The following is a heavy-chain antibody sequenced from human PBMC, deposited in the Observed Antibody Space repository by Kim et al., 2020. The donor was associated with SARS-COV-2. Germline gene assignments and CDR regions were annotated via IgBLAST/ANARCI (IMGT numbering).Heavy chain of an antibody. CDR3: VRDQDFFHFDY. CDR2: INKDGTDT. J-gene: IGHJ4*02. CDR1: GFSLSSSW. V-gene: IGHV3-7*01. Sequence: GGSLRLSCAASGFSLSSSWMTWVRQAPEKGLEWVASINKDGTDTFYVDSVKGRFTISRDNAKNSLYLQMNSLRVEDTAIYYCVRDQDFFHFDYWGQGAL.